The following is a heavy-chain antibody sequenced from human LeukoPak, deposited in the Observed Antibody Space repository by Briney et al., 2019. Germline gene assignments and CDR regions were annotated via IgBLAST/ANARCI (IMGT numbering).Heavy chain of an antibody. CDR2: IIPIFGTA. D-gene: IGHD6-19*01. CDR1: GGTFSSYA. V-gene: IGHV1-69*05. Sequence: EASVKVSCKASGGTFSSYAISWVRQAPGQGLEWMGGIIPIFGTANYAQKFQGRVTITTDESTSTAYMELSSLRSEDTAVYYCARTAVAGTPLFDYWGQGTLVTVSS. CDR3: ARTAVAGTPLFDY. J-gene: IGHJ4*02.